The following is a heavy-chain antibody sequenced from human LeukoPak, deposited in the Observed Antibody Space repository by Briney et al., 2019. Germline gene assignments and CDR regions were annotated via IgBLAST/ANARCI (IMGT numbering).Heavy chain of an antibody. CDR3: ARGGTYSNGCPDY. D-gene: IGHD6-19*01. Sequence: GGSLRLSCAASGFTFSNFAMHWVRQAPGKGLEFVSAIRSDGGSTYYSNSVKGRFTISRDNSKNTLYLQMGSLRAEDMALYYCARGGTYSNGCPDYWSQGTLVTVSS. J-gene: IGHJ4*02. CDR2: IRSDGGST. V-gene: IGHV3-64*01. CDR1: GFTFSNFA.